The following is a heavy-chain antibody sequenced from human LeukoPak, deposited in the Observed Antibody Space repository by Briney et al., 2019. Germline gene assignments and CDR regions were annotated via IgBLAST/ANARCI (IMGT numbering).Heavy chain of an antibody. D-gene: IGHD3-10*01. V-gene: IGHV5-51*01. CDR3: ARSMWSDYTANWFDP. Sequence: GESLKISCKGSGYSFTSYWIGWVRQMPGKGLEWMGIIYPGDSDTRYSPSFQGQVTISADKSISTAYLQWSSLKASDTAMYYCARSMWSDYTANWFDPWGQGTLVTISS. CDR2: IYPGDSDT. J-gene: IGHJ5*02. CDR1: GYSFTSYW.